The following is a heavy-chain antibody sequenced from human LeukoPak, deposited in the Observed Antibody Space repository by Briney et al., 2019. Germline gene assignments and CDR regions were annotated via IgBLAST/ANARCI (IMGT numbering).Heavy chain of an antibody. V-gene: IGHV1-69*04. CDR3: ASTPGDTAKYYFDY. D-gene: IGHD5-18*01. J-gene: IGHJ4*02. CDR1: GGTFISYA. Sequence: GASVKVSCKASGGTFISYAISWVRQAPGQGLEWMGRIIPILGIANYAQKFQGRVTITADKSTSTAYMELSSLRSEDTAVYYCASTPGDTAKYYFDYWGQGTLVTVSS. CDR2: IIPILGIA.